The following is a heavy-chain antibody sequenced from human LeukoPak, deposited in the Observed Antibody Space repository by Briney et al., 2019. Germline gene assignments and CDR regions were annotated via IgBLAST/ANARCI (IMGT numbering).Heavy chain of an antibody. CDR1: GYTFTGYY. J-gene: IGHJ4*02. D-gene: IGHD2-21*01. Sequence: GASVKVSCKASGYTFTGYYMHWVRQAPGQGLEWMGWINPNSGGTNYAQKFQGRVTMTRDTSISTDYMELSRLRSDDTAVYYCARGLPYCGGDCYYDYWGQGTLVTVSS. V-gene: IGHV1-2*02. CDR2: INPNSGGT. CDR3: ARGLPYCGGDCYYDY.